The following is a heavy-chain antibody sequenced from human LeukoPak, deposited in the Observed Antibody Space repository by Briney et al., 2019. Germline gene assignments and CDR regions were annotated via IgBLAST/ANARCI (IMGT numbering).Heavy chain of an antibody. CDR3: AKDLFPLVVAASPAEYFQH. D-gene: IGHD2-15*01. V-gene: IGHV3-23*01. CDR2: ISGSGGST. CDR1: GFTFSSYA. J-gene: IGHJ1*01. Sequence: PGGSLRLSCAASGFTFSSYAMSWVRQAPGKGLEWVSAISGSGGSTYYADSVKGRFTISRDNSTTTLYLQMNSLRAADTAVYYCAKDLFPLVVAASPAEYFQHWGQGTLVSASS.